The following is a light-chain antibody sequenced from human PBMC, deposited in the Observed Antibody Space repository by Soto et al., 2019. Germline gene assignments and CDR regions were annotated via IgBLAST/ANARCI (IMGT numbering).Light chain of an antibody. V-gene: IGKV1-39*01. J-gene: IGKJ1*01. CDR3: QQTDSTPQT. CDR1: QSIRNY. CDR2: AAS. Sequence: DIQMTQSPSSLSASVGDRVTISCRASQSIRNYVSWYQQKPGTAPKLLISAASTLQSGVPSRFSGSGSGTDVTLTIRSLQIEDFATYFCQQTDSTPQTFGQGTNVEI.